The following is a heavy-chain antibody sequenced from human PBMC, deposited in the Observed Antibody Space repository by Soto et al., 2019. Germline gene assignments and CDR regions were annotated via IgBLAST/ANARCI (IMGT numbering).Heavy chain of an antibody. D-gene: IGHD3-10*01. Sequence: QVQLVESGGGVVQPGRSLRLSCAASGFSFSSFAVHWVRQAPGKGLEWVAGMSSDETKINYADSVKGRFTISRDNSKHTLFLQLNGLRPEDTAVYFCAKDRGSGTLRYYGMDVWGQGTTVTVSS. J-gene: IGHJ6*02. V-gene: IGHV3-30*18. CDR1: GFSFSSFA. CDR2: MSSDETKI. CDR3: AKDRGSGTLRYYGMDV.